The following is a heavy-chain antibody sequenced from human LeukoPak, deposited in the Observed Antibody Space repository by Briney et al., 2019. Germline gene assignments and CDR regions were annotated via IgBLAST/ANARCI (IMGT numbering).Heavy chain of an antibody. Sequence: PGGSLRLSCAASGFTFSSYAMHWVRQAPGKGLEWVAVISYDGSNKYYADSVKGRFTISRDNSKNTLYLQMNSLRAEDTAVYYCARAFGPYYYDSSGYGYWGQGTLVTVSS. J-gene: IGHJ4*02. CDR1: GFTFSSYA. V-gene: IGHV3-30*04. CDR3: ARAFGPYYYDSSGYGY. CDR2: ISYDGSNK. D-gene: IGHD3-22*01.